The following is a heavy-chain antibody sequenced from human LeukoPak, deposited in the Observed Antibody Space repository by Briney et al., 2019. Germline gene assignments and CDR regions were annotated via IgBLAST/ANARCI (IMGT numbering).Heavy chain of an antibody. J-gene: IGHJ4*02. Sequence: ASVKVSCKASGYTFTSYAMHWVRQAPGQRLEWMGWINAGNGNTKYSQKFQGRVTITRDTSASTAYMELSSLRSEDTAVYYCARDNGDIVVVPAAWTFDYWGQGTLVTVSS. CDR2: INAGNGNT. V-gene: IGHV1-3*01. CDR1: GYTFTSYA. D-gene: IGHD2-2*01. CDR3: ARDNGDIVVVPAAWTFDY.